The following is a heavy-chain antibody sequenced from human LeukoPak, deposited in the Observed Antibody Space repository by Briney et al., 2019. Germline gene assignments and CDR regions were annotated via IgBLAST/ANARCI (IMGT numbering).Heavy chain of an antibody. CDR2: IYYSGST. Sequence: SETLSLTCTVSGGSISSYYWSWIRQPPGKGLEWIGYIYYSGSTNYNPSLKSRVTISVDTSKNQFSLKLSSVTAADTAVYYCARVGTYYDILTGYYNQGNFDYWGQGTLVTVSS. CDR1: GGSISSYY. J-gene: IGHJ4*02. D-gene: IGHD3-9*01. CDR3: ARVGTYYDILTGYYNQGNFDY. V-gene: IGHV4-59*01.